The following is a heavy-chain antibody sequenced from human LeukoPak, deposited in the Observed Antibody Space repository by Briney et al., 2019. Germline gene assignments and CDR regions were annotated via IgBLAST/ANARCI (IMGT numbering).Heavy chain of an antibody. CDR2: INHSGST. CDR3: ARGPVETSGWYEER. Sequence: SETLSLTCAVSGGSFSGYYWSWIRQPPGKGLEWIGEINHSGSTNYNPSLKSRVTISVDTSKNQFSLKLSSVTAADTAVYYCARGPVETSGWYEERWGQGTLVTVSS. V-gene: IGHV4-34*01. J-gene: IGHJ4*02. CDR1: GGSFSGYY. D-gene: IGHD6-19*01.